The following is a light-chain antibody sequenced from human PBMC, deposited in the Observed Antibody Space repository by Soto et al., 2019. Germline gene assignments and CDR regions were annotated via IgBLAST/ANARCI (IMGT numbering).Light chain of an antibody. CDR3: QQTDSTPQT. V-gene: IGKV1-39*01. CDR1: QSIRNY. CDR2: AAS. Sequence: DIQMTQSPSSLSASVGGRVTISCRASQSIRNYVSWYQQKPGTAPKLLIRAASTLQSWVPSRFSGSGSGTDFTLTISSLQIEDFATYFCQQTDSTPQTFGQGTNVEI. J-gene: IGKJ1*01.